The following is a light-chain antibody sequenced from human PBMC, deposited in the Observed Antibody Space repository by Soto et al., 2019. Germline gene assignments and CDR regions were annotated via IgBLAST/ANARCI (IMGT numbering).Light chain of an antibody. CDR3: SSYTSSSTLYV. Sequence: QSALTQPASVSGPPGQSITISCTGTSSGVGGYKYVSWYQKHPGKDPKLMIYEVSNLTSGVSNRFSGSKSGNTASLTISGLQAEDEADYYCSSYTSSSTLYVFGTGTKVTVL. CDR1: SSGVGGYKY. CDR2: EVS. J-gene: IGLJ1*01. V-gene: IGLV2-14*01.